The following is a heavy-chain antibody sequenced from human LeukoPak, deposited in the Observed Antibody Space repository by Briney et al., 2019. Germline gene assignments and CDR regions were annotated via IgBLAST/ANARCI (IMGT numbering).Heavy chain of an antibody. D-gene: IGHD1-20*01. J-gene: IGHJ4*02. V-gene: IGHV1-18*01. CDR3: ARDLITGSSFDY. CDR1: GYTFTRYG. Sequence: ASVKVSCKASGYTFTRYGISWVRQAPGQGLEWMGWISAYNGNTNYAQKLQGRVTMTTDTSTSTAYMELRSLRSDDTAVYYCARDLITGSSFDYWGQGTLVTVSS. CDR2: ISAYNGNT.